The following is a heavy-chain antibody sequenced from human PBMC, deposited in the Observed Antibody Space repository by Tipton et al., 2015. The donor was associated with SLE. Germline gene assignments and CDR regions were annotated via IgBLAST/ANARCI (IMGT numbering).Heavy chain of an antibody. CDR2: ISGNGGSR. CDR1: GFTFSLYA. Sequence: SLRLSCAASGFTFSLYAMSWVRLAPGKGLQWVSAISGNGGSRYYVDSVKGRFTISRDNSKNTLYLQMNSLRAEDTAVYYCARGVHSSAEYFQDWGQGTLVTVSS. CDR3: ARGVHSSAEYFQD. V-gene: IGHV3-23*01. D-gene: IGHD2-15*01. J-gene: IGHJ1*01.